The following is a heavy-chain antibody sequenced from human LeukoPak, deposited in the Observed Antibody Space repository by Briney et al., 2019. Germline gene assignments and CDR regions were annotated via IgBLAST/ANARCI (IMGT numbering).Heavy chain of an antibody. CDR2: IYYSGST. D-gene: IGHD4-23*01. V-gene: IGHV4-59*08. CDR3: ARLHGGRYFDY. CDR1: GGSISSYY. Sequence: SETLSLTCTVSGGSISSYYWSWIRQPPGKGLEWIGYIYYSGSTNYNPSLKSRVTISVDTSKNQFSLKLSSVTAAGTAVYYCARLHGGRYFDYWGQGTLVTVSS. J-gene: IGHJ4*02.